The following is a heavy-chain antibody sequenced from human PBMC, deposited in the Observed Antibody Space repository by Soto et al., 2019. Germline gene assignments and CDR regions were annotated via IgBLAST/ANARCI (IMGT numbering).Heavy chain of an antibody. Sequence: QVQLVQSGAAVKKPGSSVKVSCKASGGTFSSYAISWVRQAPGQGLEWMGGIIPIFGTANYAQKFQGRVTITADESTSTAYMELSSLISEDTAVYYCARDYDFWSGMGYWGQGTLVTVSS. D-gene: IGHD3-3*01. CDR1: GGTFSSYA. CDR2: IIPIFGTA. J-gene: IGHJ4*02. V-gene: IGHV1-69*01. CDR3: ARDYDFWSGMGY.